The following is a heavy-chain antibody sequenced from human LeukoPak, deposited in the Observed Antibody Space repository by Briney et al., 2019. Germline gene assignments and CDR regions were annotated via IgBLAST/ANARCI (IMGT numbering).Heavy chain of an antibody. D-gene: IGHD2-2*01. Sequence: PGGSLRLSCAASRLTVSSYYMNWVRQAPGKGLEWVSYISSSGSNIKYADSVKGRFTISRGNAKNSVYLQMNSLRAEDTAVYYCARDIKGQYQDAFDIWGQGTMVTVSS. J-gene: IGHJ3*02. CDR2: ISSSGSNI. CDR3: ARDIKGQYQDAFDI. CDR1: RLTVSSYY. V-gene: IGHV3-48*03.